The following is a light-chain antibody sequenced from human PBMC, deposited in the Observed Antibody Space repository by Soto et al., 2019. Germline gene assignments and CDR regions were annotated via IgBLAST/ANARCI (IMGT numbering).Light chain of an antibody. J-gene: IGLJ3*02. CDR3: CSFTSTTTWV. CDR1: SSDVGGYNY. CDR2: EVS. V-gene: IGLV2-14*01. Sequence: QSVLTQPASVSGSPGQSITISCTGTSSDVGGYNYVSWYQQQSGKAPKLMIHEVSNRPSGVSNRFSGSKSGNTASLTISGLQAEDEADYYCCSFTSTTTWVFGGGTKVTV.